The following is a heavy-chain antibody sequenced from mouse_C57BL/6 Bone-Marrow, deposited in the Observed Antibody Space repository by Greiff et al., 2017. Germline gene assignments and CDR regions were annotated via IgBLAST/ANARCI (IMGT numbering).Heavy chain of an antibody. CDR1: GYTFTSYW. CDR2: IYPGSGST. Sequence: QVQLQQPGAELVKPGASVKMSCKASGYTFTSYWITWVKQRPGQGLEWIGDIYPGSGSTNYNEKFKSKATLAVDTSSSTAYMQLMSLTSEDSAVDACARANGYYYGSRGYWGKGTTLTVSS. CDR3: ARANGYYYGSRGY. D-gene: IGHD1-1*01. V-gene: IGHV1-55*01. J-gene: IGHJ2*01.